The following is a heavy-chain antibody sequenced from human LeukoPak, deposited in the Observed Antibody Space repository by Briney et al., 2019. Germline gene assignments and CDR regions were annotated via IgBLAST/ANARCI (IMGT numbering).Heavy chain of an antibody. CDR3: AGGAAGIFDY. V-gene: IGHV3-21*01. CDR2: ISYSSSYI. J-gene: IGHJ4*02. D-gene: IGHD6-19*01. CDR1: GFTFSSYT. Sequence: PGGSLRLSCAASGFTFSSYTMNWVRQAPGKGLEWVSSISYSSSYIYYADSVKGRFTISRDNAKNSLHLQMNSLRADDTAMYYCAGGAAGIFDYWGQGTLVTVSS.